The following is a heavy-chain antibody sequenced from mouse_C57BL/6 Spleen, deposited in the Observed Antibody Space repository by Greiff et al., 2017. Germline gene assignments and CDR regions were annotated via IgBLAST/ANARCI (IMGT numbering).Heavy chain of an antibody. J-gene: IGHJ1*03. CDR3: ARRYYGHWYVDV. V-gene: IGHV1-61*01. Sequence: QVQLQQPGAELVRPGSSVKLSCKASGYTFTSYWMDWVKQRPGQGLEWIGNIYPSDSETHYNQKFKDKATLTVDKSSSTAYMQLSSLTSEDSAVYYCARRYYGHWYVDVWGTGTTVTVSS. D-gene: IGHD2-1*01. CDR1: GYTFTSYW. CDR2: IYPSDSET.